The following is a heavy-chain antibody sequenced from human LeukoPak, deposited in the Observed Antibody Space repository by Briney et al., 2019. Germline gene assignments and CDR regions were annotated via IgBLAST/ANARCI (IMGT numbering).Heavy chain of an antibody. J-gene: IGHJ4*02. CDR3: ARDRTRDCSGGGCYRHYFDY. D-gene: IGHD2-15*01. CDR2: IWYDGSNK. CDR1: GFTFSSYG. V-gene: IGHV3-33*01. Sequence: GGSLRLSCAASGFTFSSYGMHWVRQAPGKGLEWVAIIWYDGSNKYYADSVRGRFTISRDNSKNTLYLQMNSLRAEDTAMYYCARDRTRDCSGGGCYRHYFDYWGQGTLVTVSS.